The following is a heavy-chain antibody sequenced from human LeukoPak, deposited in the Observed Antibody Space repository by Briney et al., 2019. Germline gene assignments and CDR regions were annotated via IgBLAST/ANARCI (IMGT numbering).Heavy chain of an antibody. V-gene: IGHV4-31*03. CDR2: IYYSGST. Sequence: SETLSLTCTVSGGSISSGGYYWSWIRQHPGKGLEWIGYIYYSGSTYYNPSLKSRVTISVDTSKNQFSLKLSSVTAADTAVYYGARSAQMGSGSYRPGSIYDYWGQGTLVTVSS. J-gene: IGHJ4*02. D-gene: IGHD1-26*01. CDR3: ARSAQMGSGSYRPGSIYDY. CDR1: GGSISSGGYY.